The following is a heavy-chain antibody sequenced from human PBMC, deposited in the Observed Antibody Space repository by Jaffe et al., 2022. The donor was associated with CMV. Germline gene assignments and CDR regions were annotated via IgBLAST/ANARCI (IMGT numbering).Heavy chain of an antibody. J-gene: IGHJ6*03. Sequence: QVQLVESGGGVVQPGRSLRLSCAASGFTFSSYGMHWVRQAPGKGLEWVAVIWYDGSNKYYADSVKGRFTISRDNSKNTLYLQMNSLRAEDTAVYYCAREMITFGGVIANNMDVWGKGTTVTVSS. V-gene: IGHV3-33*08. CDR1: GFTFSSYG. CDR2: IWYDGSNK. CDR3: AREMITFGGVIANNMDV. D-gene: IGHD3-16*02.